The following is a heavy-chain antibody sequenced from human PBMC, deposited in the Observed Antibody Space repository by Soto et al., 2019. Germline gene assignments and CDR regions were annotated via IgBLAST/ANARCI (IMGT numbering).Heavy chain of an antibody. CDR1: GFTVSSNY. CDR3: ARSAVAGGFGY. V-gene: IGHV3-53*01. J-gene: IGHJ4*02. CDR2: IYSGGST. Sequence: GGSLRLSYAASGFTVSSNYMSWVRQAPGKGLEWVSVIYSGGSTYYADSVKGRFTISRDNSKNTLYLQMNSLRAEDTAVYYCARSAVAGGFGYWGQGTLVTVSS. D-gene: IGHD6-19*01.